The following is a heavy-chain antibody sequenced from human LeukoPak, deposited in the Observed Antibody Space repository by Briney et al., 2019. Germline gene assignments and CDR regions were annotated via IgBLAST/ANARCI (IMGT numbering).Heavy chain of an antibody. V-gene: IGHV3-30*03. J-gene: IGHJ4*02. Sequence: GGSLRLSCAASGFTFSSYGMHWVRQAPGKGLEWVAVISYDGSNKYYADSVKGRFTISRDNAKNSLYLQMNSLRAEDTAVYYCARGGSSSWTKTDYWGQGTLVTVSS. CDR2: ISYDGSNK. CDR3: ARGGSSSWTKTDY. CDR1: GFTFSSYG. D-gene: IGHD6-13*01.